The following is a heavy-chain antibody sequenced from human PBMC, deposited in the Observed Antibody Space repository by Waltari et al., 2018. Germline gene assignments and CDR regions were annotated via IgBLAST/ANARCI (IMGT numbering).Heavy chain of an antibody. CDR2: IYYSGST. J-gene: IGHJ3*02. Sequence: QLQLQESGPGLVKPSENLSLTCTVSGGSISGSSYSWGWIRQPPGKGLEWIGSIYYSGSTYYNPSLKSRVTISVDTSKNQFSLKLSSVTAADTAVYYCARTNGGDYSSGWSDIWGQGTMVTVSS. D-gene: IGHD6-19*01. CDR1: GGSISGSSYS. V-gene: IGHV4-39*07. CDR3: ARTNGGDYSSGWSDI.